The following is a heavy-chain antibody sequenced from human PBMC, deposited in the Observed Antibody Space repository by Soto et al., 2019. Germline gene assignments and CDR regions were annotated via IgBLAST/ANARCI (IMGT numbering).Heavy chain of an antibody. Sequence: QITLKESGPTLVKPTQTLTLICTFSGFSLSSSGVGVGWIRQPPGKALEWVALIYWDDTKRYSPSLKSGLTITKDTSKDQVVLTMTTMDPVDTATYYCAHIRVTMIVGAGYFQHWGQGTPVTVSS. D-gene: IGHD3-22*01. J-gene: IGHJ1*01. CDR3: AHIRVTMIVGAGYFQH. CDR2: IYWDDTK. V-gene: IGHV2-5*02. CDR1: GFSLSSSGVG.